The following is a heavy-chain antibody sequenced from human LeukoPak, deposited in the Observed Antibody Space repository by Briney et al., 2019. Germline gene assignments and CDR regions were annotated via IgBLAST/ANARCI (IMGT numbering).Heavy chain of an antibody. V-gene: IGHV3-15*01. CDR3: TTPYCGGDCYWFDS. D-gene: IGHD2-21*02. CDR1: GFTFSNAW. Sequence: GGSLRLSCAASGFTFSNAWMSWVRQAPGKGLEWVGRIKSKIDGGTTDYAAPVKGRFTISRDDSKNTLYLQMNSLKTEDTAVYYCTTPYCGGDCYWFDSWGQGTLVTVSS. J-gene: IGHJ5*01. CDR2: IKSKIDGGTT.